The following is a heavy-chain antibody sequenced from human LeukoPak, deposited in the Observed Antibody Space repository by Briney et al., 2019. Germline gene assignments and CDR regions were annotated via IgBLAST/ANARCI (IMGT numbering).Heavy chain of an antibody. CDR1: GGSFSGYY. D-gene: IGHD2-2*02. Sequence: SETLSLTXAVYGGSFSGYYWSWIRQPPGKGLEWLGEINHSGSTNYNPSLKSRVTISVDTSKNQFSLKLSSVTAADTAVYYCARDGYCSSTSCYTALRRKRNWFDPWGQGTLVTVSS. V-gene: IGHV4-34*01. CDR3: ARDGYCSSTSCYTALRRKRNWFDP. J-gene: IGHJ5*02. CDR2: INHSGST.